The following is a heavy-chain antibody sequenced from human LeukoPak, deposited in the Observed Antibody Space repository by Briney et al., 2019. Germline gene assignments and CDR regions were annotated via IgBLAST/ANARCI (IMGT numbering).Heavy chain of an antibody. CDR1: GFTFSSYS. D-gene: IGHD2-2*01. J-gene: IGHJ6*02. V-gene: IGHV3-21*01. CDR2: ISSSSSYI. Sequence: GGSLRLSCAASGFTFSSYSMNWVRQAPGKGLEWVSSISSSSSYIYYADSVKGRFTISRDNAKNSLYLQMSSLRAEDTAVYYCAREGCSSTSCLPLAFYYYGMDVWGQGTTVTVSS. CDR3: AREGCSSTSCLPLAFYYYGMDV.